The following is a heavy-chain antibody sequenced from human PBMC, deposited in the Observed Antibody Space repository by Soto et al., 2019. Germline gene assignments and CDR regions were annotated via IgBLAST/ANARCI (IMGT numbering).Heavy chain of an antibody. D-gene: IGHD1-20*01. J-gene: IGHJ4*02. V-gene: IGHV5-10-1*01. CDR2: IEPRDSYT. CDR1: GYRFTSYW. Sequence: GESLKISCTVSGYRFTSYWLTWVRQVPGKGLECLGRIEPRDSYTNYSPSFQGHVTISVDKSINTAYLQWNSLKASDTAIYYCARGGANNWHYFDSWGQGTFGTVSA. CDR3: ARGGANNWHYFDS.